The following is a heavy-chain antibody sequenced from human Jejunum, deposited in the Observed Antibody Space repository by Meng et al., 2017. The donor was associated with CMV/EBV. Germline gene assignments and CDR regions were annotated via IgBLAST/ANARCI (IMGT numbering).Heavy chain of an antibody. Sequence: SCAASGLAFSAYRMHWVHQVAGKGLVWVSPIIGDGTTTTYADSVKGRFTISRDNAKNTLYLQMNSLRVEDTGVYYCGRGNYYAVDVWGQGTTVTVSS. J-gene: IGHJ6*02. CDR1: GLAFSAYR. V-gene: IGHV3-74*01. CDR2: IIGDGTTT. CDR3: GRGNYYAVDV.